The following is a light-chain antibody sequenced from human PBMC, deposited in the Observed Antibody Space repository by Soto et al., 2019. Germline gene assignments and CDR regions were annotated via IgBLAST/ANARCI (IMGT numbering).Light chain of an antibody. V-gene: IGKV1-27*01. CDR3: QKYNSAPLT. J-gene: IGKJ4*01. Sequence: DIQMTQSPSSLSASLADRVTITCRASQGIGIYLAWFQQRPGKVPKLLIYAASTLQSGAPSRFSGSGSGTDFTLTISSLQPEDVATYYCQKYNSAPLTFGGGTRVEIK. CDR1: QGIGIY. CDR2: AAS.